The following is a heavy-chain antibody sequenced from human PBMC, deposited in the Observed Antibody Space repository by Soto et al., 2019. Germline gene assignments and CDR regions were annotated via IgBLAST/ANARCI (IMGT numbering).Heavy chain of an antibody. CDR2: INAGNGNT. CDR1: GYTFTSYA. D-gene: IGHD3-3*01. V-gene: IGHV1-3*01. J-gene: IGHJ1*01. CDR3: ARGYYDFWSGYFARAEYFQH. Sequence: QVQLVQSGAEVKKPGASVKVSCKASGYTFTSYAMHWVRQAPGQRLEWMGWINAGNGNTKYSQKFQGRVTITRDTSASTAYMELSSLRSEDPAVYYCARGYYDFWSGYFARAEYFQHWGQGTLVTVSS.